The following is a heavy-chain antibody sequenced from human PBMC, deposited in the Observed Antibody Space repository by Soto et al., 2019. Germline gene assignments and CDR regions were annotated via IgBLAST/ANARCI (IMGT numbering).Heavy chain of an antibody. Sequence: EVQLAESGGDLVQSGGSLRLSCATSGFTFSDYWMNWVRQARGKGLEWVASIREDGGETHYVDSVKGRFTISRDNARNSLFLKRKNRGGEDPAVYYCARQGETCGGKLCPGHFDPGGRGGLV. D-gene: IGHD3-3*02. J-gene: IGHJ5*02. CDR1: GFTFSDYW. V-gene: IGHV3-7*03. CDR2: IREDGGET. CDR3: ARQGETCGGKLCPGHFDP.